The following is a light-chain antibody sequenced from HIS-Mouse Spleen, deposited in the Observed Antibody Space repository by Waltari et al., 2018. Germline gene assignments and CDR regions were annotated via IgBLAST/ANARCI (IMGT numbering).Light chain of an antibody. V-gene: IGLV3-21*03. CDR3: QVWDSSSDHVV. Sequence: SYVLTQPPSVSVAPGKTSRITGGGNNSGSKSVHWYQQKPGQAPVLVVYDDSDRPSGIPERFSGSNSGNTATLTISRVEAGDEADYYCQVWDSSSDHVVFGGGTKLTVL. CDR1: NSGSKS. J-gene: IGLJ2*01. CDR2: DDS.